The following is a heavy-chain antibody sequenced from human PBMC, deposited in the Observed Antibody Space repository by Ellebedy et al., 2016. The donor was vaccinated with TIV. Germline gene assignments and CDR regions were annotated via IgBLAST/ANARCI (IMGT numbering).Heavy chain of an antibody. CDR1: GGSVRSGSYY. Sequence: MPSETLSLTCTVSGGSVRSGSYYWSWIRQPPGKELEWIGYIYDSGSTNHNPSLKRRVTISVDTSKNQFSLNLSSVTAADTAMYYCTRHGRSDHNSVQYSDYWGQGTLVTVSS. D-gene: IGHD2/OR15-2a*01. V-gene: IGHV4-61*01. CDR2: IYDSGST. J-gene: IGHJ4*02. CDR3: TRHGRSDHNSVQYSDY.